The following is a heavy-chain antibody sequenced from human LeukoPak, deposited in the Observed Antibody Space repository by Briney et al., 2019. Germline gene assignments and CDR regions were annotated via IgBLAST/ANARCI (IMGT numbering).Heavy chain of an antibody. CDR3: AKVGGLGWPRTGWFDP. CDR2: ISGSGGST. J-gene: IGHJ5*02. D-gene: IGHD4-23*01. V-gene: IGHV3-23*01. Sequence: GGCLRLSCAASGFTFSSYAMSWVRQAPGKGLEWVSAISGSGGSTYYADSVKGRFTISRDNSKNTLYLQMNSLRAEDTAVYYCAKVGGLGWPRTGWFDPWGQGTLVTVSS. CDR1: GFTFSSYA.